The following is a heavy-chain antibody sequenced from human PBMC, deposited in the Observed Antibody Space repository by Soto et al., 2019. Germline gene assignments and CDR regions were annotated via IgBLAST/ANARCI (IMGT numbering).Heavy chain of an antibody. D-gene: IGHD2-15*01. J-gene: IGHJ4*02. V-gene: IGHV3-23*01. CDR2: ISGSGGNST. CDR1: GFTFTTYA. CDR3: AKGGGSCCFDN. Sequence: EVQLLGSGGGWVRPGGSRRLSGAASGFTFTTYAMSGVRQAQGKGLEWVSAISGSGGNSTFYGDSVKGRFTISRDNSKNTLYLQMNSLGAEDTAVYYCAKGGGSCCFDNWGQGTLVTVSS.